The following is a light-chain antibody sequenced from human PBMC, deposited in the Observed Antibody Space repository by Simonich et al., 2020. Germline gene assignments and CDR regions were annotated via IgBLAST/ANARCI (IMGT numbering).Light chain of an antibody. CDR3: LLYYGGAQPWV. V-gene: IGLV7-43*01. CDR2: STS. CDR1: TGAVTSGYY. Sequence: QTVVTQEPSLTVSPGGTVTLTCASSTGAVTSGYYPNWFQQKPGQAPRALIYSTSNNHPGTPARSSGSLLGGKAALTLSGVQPEDEAEYYCLLYYGGAQPWVFGGGTKLTVL. J-gene: IGLJ3*02.